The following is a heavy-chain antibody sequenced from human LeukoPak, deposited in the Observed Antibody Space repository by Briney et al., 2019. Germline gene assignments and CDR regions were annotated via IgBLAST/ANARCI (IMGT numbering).Heavy chain of an antibody. J-gene: IGHJ5*02. CDR3: AKGGLYSSSWYRRNWFDP. CDR2: IHHSGST. CDR1: GGSFSGYS. D-gene: IGHD6-13*01. V-gene: IGHV4-34*01. Sequence: SETLSLTCVVYGGSFSGYSWNWIRQPPGKGLEWIGEIHHSGSTNYNPSLKGRVTISLDTSKNQFSLKLSSVTAADTAVYYCAKGGLYSSSWYRRNWFDPWGQGTLVTVSS.